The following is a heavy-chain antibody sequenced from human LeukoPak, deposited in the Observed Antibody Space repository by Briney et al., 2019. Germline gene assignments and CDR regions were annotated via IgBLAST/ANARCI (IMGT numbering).Heavy chain of an antibody. Sequence: ASVKASCKVSGYTLTELSMHWVRQAPGKGLEWMGGFDPEDGETIYAQKFQGRVTMTEDTSTDTAYMELSSLRSEDTAVYYCATSPSLTGDYPIDYWGQGTLVTVSS. CDR2: FDPEDGET. V-gene: IGHV1-24*01. CDR1: GYTLTELS. J-gene: IGHJ4*02. D-gene: IGHD4-17*01. CDR3: ATSPSLTGDYPIDY.